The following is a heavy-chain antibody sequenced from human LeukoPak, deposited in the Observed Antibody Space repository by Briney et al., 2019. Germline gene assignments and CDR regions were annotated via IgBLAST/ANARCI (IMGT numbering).Heavy chain of an antibody. Sequence: SQTLSLTCTVSGVSMNYYFWNWIRQPAGEGLQWIGRIHSSGTTNYNPSLKSRVTMSIDMSKNQFSLRLTSVTAADTAVYYCARSRDLERLSYYYMDVWGKGTTVTISS. J-gene: IGHJ6*03. CDR1: GVSMNYYF. D-gene: IGHD1-1*01. CDR3: ARSRDLERLSYYYMDV. V-gene: IGHV4-4*07. CDR2: IHSSGTT.